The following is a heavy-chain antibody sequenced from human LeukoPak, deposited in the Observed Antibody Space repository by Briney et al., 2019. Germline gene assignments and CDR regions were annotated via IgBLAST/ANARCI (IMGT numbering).Heavy chain of an antibody. CDR1: GGSISSSSYY. CDR3: ASYAYSSGWAANPRDAFHI. J-gene: IGHJ3*02. CDR2: IYYSGST. D-gene: IGHD6-19*01. Sequence: SETLSLTCTVSGGSISSSSYYWGWIRQPPGKELEWIGSIYYSGSTYYNPSLKSRVTISVDTSKNQFSLKLSSVTAADTAVYYCASYAYSSGWAANPRDAFHIWGQGTMVTVSS. V-gene: IGHV4-39*01.